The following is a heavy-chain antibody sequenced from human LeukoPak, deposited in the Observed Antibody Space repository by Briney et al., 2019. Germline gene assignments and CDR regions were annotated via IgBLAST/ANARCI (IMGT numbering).Heavy chain of an antibody. V-gene: IGHV3-7*03. CDR2: IKQDGSEK. CDR1: GFTSSSYW. D-gene: IGHD6-13*01. CDR3: AREGELYSSSWYYFDY. J-gene: IGHJ4*02. Sequence: GGSLRLSCAASGFTSSSYWMSRVRQAPGKGLEWVANIKQDGSEKYYVDSVKGRFTISRDNAKNSLYLQMNSLRAEDTAVYYCAREGELYSSSWYYFDYWGQGTLVTVSS.